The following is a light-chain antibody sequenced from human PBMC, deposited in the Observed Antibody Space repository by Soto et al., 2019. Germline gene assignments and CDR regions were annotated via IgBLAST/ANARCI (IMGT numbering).Light chain of an antibody. CDR2: DVS. CDR1: SSDVGGYNS. Sequence: QSALTQPASVSGSPGQSIAISCTGTSSDVGGYNSASWYQQHPGKAPKLLIYDVSNRPSGVSNRFSGPKSGNTASLTISGLQAEDEADYYCSSYSTGGSYVFGTGTKLTVL. CDR3: SSYSTGGSYV. J-gene: IGLJ1*01. V-gene: IGLV2-14*03.